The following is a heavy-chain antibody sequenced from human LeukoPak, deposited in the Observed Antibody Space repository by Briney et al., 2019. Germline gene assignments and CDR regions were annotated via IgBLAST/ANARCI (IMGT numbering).Heavy chain of an antibody. CDR1: GFTFRDYT. D-gene: IGHD2-2*01. V-gene: IGHV3-21*01. CDR2: INKGGSYM. CDR3: AREVLIVVEPAANTIDY. J-gene: IGHJ4*02. Sequence: GGSLRLSCAASGFTFRDYTMNWVRQTPGKGLEWVSAINKGGSYMTYADSVKGRFTVSRDNAKNSLFLQMNNLRVEDTAVYFCAREVLIVVEPAANTIDYWGQGARVTVSS.